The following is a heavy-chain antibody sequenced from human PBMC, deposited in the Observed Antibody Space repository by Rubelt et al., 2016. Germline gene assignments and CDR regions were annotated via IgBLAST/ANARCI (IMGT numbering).Heavy chain of an antibody. V-gene: IGHV4-34*01. D-gene: IGHD2-21*01. CDR3: ASSRFSDLFRGFDI. CDR1: GGSFSIYY. CDR2: LNHSGST. Sequence: QVQLQQWGAGLLKPSETLSLTCAVYGGSFSIYYRSWIRQPPGKGLEWIGELNHSGSTNYNPSLKSRVTISVDTSKSQFSLRLISVTAADAAVYYCASSRFSDLFRGFDIWGQGTMVTVSS. J-gene: IGHJ3*02.